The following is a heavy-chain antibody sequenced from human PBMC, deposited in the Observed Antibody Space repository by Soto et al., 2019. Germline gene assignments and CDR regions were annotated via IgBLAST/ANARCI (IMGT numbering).Heavy chain of an antibody. J-gene: IGHJ6*02. D-gene: IGHD3-3*01. V-gene: IGHV3-23*01. CDR1: GFTFSNYA. CDR2: FSGSGGST. Sequence: EVQLLESGGGLVQPGGSLRLSCAAAGFTFSNYALTWVRQSPGKRLEWVSTFSGSGGSTYYADSVRGRFTISRDNSKNTLFLQMNSLRVEDTAIYYCARDWTGDTCPCLDVWSQGTTVSVSS. CDR3: ARDWTGDTCPCLDV.